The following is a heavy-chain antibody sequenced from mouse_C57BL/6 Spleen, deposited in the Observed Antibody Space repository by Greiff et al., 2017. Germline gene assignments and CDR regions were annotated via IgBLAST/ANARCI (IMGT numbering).Heavy chain of an antibody. CDR1: GYTFTDYE. CDR2: IDPETGGT. J-gene: IGHJ4*01. V-gene: IGHV1-15*01. CDR3: TRRGAMDY. Sequence: SGAALVRPGASVTLSCKASGYTFTDYEMHWVKQTPVHGLEWIGAIDPETGGTAYNQKFKGKAILTADKSSSTAYMELRSLTSEDSAVYYCTRRGAMDYWGQGTSVTVSS.